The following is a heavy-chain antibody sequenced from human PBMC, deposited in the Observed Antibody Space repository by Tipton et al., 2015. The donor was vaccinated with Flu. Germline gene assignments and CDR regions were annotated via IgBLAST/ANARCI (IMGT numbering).Heavy chain of an antibody. J-gene: IGHJ4*02. D-gene: IGHD6-13*01. CDR1: GFTFSSSW. Sequence: GSLRLSCADSGFTFSSSWMSWVRQAPGKGLEWVANINQDGSEKYYVDSVKGRFTISRDNAKNLVYLQMNSLRAEDTAVYYCTRAIAAAGSHWGQGTLVTVSS. CDR3: TRAIAAAGSH. CDR2: INQDGSEK. V-gene: IGHV3-7*01.